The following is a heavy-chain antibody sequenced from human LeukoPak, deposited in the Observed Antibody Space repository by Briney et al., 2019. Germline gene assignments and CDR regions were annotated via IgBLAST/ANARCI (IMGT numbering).Heavy chain of an antibody. D-gene: IGHD1-26*01. V-gene: IGHV1-69*05. CDR3: AREGRVGARVVDY. CDR2: IIPIFGTA. Sequence: SVKVSCKASGGTFSSYAISWVRQAPRQGLEWMGRIIPIFGTANYAQKFQGRVTIITDESTSTAYMELSSLRSEDTAVYYCAREGRVGARVVDYWGQGTLVTVSS. J-gene: IGHJ4*02. CDR1: GGTFSSYA.